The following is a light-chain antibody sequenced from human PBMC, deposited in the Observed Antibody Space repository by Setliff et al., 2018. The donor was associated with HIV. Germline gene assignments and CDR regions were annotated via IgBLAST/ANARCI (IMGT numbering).Light chain of an antibody. J-gene: IGLJ1*01. Sequence: QSALTQPASVSGSPGQSVTISCTGTSSDVGAYNFVSWYQQHPGRAPKLMIYDVINRNSGVSIRFSGSKSGNAASLTISGLQAEDEADYYRSSYTTSRQLVFGSGTKVTVL. CDR3: SSYTTSRQLV. V-gene: IGLV2-14*03. CDR1: SSDVGAYNF. CDR2: DVI.